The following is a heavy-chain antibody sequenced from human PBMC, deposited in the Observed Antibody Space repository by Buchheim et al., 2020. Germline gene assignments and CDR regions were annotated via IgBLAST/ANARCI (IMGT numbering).Heavy chain of an antibody. D-gene: IGHD3-22*01. J-gene: IGHJ4*02. CDR1: GGSFSGYY. V-gene: IGHV4-34*01. CDR3: ARGKNYYDSSGYSR. CDR2: INHSGST. Sequence: QVQLQQWGAGLLKPSETLSLTCAVYGGSFSGYYWSWIRQPPGKGLEWIGEINHSGSTNYNPSLKSRVTISVDTSKNQFPLKLSSVTAADTAVYYCARGKNYYDSSGYSRWGQGTL.